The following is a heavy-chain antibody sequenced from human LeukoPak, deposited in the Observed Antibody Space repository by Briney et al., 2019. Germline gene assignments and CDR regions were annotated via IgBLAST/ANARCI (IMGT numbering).Heavy chain of an antibody. D-gene: IGHD3-16*01. CDR2: INTNNRNP. CDR3: ARQLGAFSPHYYFYMDV. J-gene: IGHJ6*03. V-gene: IGHV7-4-1*02. CDR1: GYTFTSYA. Sequence: ASVKVSCKASGYTFTSYALNWVRQAPGQGLEWMGWINTNNRNPTYAQAFTGRFVFSLDISVSTAYLQISNLKADDTAVYYCARQLGAFSPHYYFYMDVWGKGTTVAISS.